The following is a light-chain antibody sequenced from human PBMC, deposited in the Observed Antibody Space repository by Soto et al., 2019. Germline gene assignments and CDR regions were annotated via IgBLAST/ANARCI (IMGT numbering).Light chain of an antibody. CDR1: QAIRKD. CDR2: AAS. Sequence: AIQMTQSPSSLSASVGDRVTITCRASQAIRKDLGWYQQKPGKTPKLLIFAASSLQSGVPSRFSGSGSGTDFTLTISSLQPEDFATYYCLQDFNYPWTFGQGTKVEI. V-gene: IGKV1-6*01. J-gene: IGKJ1*01. CDR3: LQDFNYPWT.